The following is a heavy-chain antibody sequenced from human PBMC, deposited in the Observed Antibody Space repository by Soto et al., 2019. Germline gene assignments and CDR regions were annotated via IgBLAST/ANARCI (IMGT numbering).Heavy chain of an antibody. Sequence: QVQLVESGGGVVQPGRSLRLSCAASGFTFSSYGMHWVRQAPGTGMEWVEVIWYDGSNKYYADSVKGRFTIPRDNSKNTLDLQMNSLRAEDTAVYYCATSSGYYIPRFVYWGQGTGVTVSS. V-gene: IGHV3-33*01. CDR3: ATSSGYYIPRFVY. CDR1: GFTFSSYG. J-gene: IGHJ4*02. D-gene: IGHD3-22*01. CDR2: IWYDGSNK.